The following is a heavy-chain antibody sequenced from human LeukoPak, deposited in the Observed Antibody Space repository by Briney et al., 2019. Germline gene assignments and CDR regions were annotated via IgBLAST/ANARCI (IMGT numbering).Heavy chain of an antibody. J-gene: IGHJ4*02. Sequence: GGSLRLSCAASTFTFSNAWMSWVRQAPGKGLEWVGRIKSKSDGGTTDYAAPVKGRFTISRDDSKNTLYLQMNSLKTEDTAVYYCTSTYCGGDRVDWGQGTLVTVSS. CDR3: TSTYCGGDRVD. D-gene: IGHD2-21*02. CDR2: IKSKSDGGTT. V-gene: IGHV3-15*01. CDR1: TFTFSNAW.